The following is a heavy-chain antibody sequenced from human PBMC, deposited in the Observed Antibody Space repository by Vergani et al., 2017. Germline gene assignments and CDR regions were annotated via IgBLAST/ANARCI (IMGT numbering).Heavy chain of an antibody. CDR3: AREAAMVRYYYYMYV. J-gene: IGHJ6*03. Sequence: QVQLQESGPGLVKPSETLSLTCTVSGGSISSSYWSWIRQPPGKGLEWIGYIYYSGSTNYNPSLKSRVTISVDTSKNQFSLKLSSVTAADTAVYYCAREAAMVRYYYYMYVWGKGTTVTVSS. D-gene: IGHD5-18*01. CDR1: GGSISSSY. V-gene: IGHV4-59*01. CDR2: IYYSGST.